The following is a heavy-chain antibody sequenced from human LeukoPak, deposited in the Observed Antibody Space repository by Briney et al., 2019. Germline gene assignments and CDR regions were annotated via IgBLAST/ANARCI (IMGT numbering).Heavy chain of an antibody. CDR1: GYTFTGYY. CDR2: INPNSGGT. CDR3: ARSTYGGNDY. J-gene: IGHJ4*02. D-gene: IGHD4-23*01. V-gene: IGHV1-2*02. Sequence: GASVKVSCKASGYTFTGYYMHWVRQAPGQGLEWMGWINPNSGGTNYAQKFQGRVTITADKSTSTAYMELSSLRSEDTAVYYCARSTYGGNDYWGQGTLVTVSS.